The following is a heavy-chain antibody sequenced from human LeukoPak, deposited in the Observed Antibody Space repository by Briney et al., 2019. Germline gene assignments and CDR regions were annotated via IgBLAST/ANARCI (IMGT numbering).Heavy chain of an antibody. CDR1: GFTLSRYA. CDR2: ISGRGTT. CDR3: AKNRGAGSHYYYHMNV. Sequence: GGSLRLSCAASGFTLSRYAMSWVHQAPGKGLEWVSLISGRGTTYYPDSGKGRFTISRDSSENTLYLQMNNLRAEDTAVYYCAKNRGAGSHYYYHMNVWGKGTTVTVSS. J-gene: IGHJ6*03. D-gene: IGHD1-26*01. V-gene: IGHV3-23*01.